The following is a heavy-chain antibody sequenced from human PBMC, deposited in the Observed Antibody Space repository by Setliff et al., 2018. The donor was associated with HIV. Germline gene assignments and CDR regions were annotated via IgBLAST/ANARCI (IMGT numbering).Heavy chain of an antibody. CDR3: ARPSLGIGGGSIFDF. D-gene: IGHD3-3*01. J-gene: IGHJ4*02. CDR2: IHFSGSI. Sequence: SETLSLTCTVSGASFSRSNYYWAWIRQPPGKGPEWIGNIHFSGSIYYNPSLKSRVTISVDTSKNQFSLKLSSATAADTAVYYCARPSLGIGGGSIFDFWGQGTLVTVSS. CDR1: GASFSRSNYY. V-gene: IGHV4-39*01.